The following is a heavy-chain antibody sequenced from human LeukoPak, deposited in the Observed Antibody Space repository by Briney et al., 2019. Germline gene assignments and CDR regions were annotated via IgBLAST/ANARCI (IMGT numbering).Heavy chain of an antibody. CDR3: ARGAFCNGGACPDPFDS. D-gene: IGHD2-8*02. CDR2: IKYDGSDK. CDR1: GFTFSSYW. Sequence: TGGSLRLSCAAAGFTFSSYWMSWVRQAPGKGLEWVANIKYDGSDKYYVDSVKGRFTISRDNAKNSLFLQMNSLRVEDTAVYYCARGAFCNGGACPDPFDSWGQGTLVTVSS. V-gene: IGHV3-7*01. J-gene: IGHJ4*02.